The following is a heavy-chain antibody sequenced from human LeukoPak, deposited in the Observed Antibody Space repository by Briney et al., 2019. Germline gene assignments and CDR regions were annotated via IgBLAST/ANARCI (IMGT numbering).Heavy chain of an antibody. J-gene: IGHJ4*02. CDR1: GFTFDDYA. D-gene: IGHD5-24*01. CDR2: ISWNSGSI. Sequence: HSGGSLRLSCAASGFTFDDYAMHWVRQAPGKGLEWVSGISWNSGSIGYADSVKGRFTISRDNAKTSLYLQMNSLRAEDTALYYCAKDLGPGSMATSPGFDYWGQGTLVTVSS. CDR3: AKDLGPGSMATSPGFDY. V-gene: IGHV3-9*01.